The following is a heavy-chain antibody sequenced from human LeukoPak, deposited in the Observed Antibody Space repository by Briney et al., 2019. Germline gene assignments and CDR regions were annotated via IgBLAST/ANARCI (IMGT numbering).Heavy chain of an antibody. CDR2: INSDGTNT. CDR3: ARTSRSGYDFWSGYERWFGP. CDR1: GFTFSNYW. Sequence: GESLRLSCAASGFTFSNYWMHWVRQAPGKGLVWVSHINSDGTNTDYADSVKGRFAISRDNAKNTLYLQMSNLRAEDTAVYYCARTSRSGYDFWSGYERWFGPWGQGTLVTVSS. J-gene: IGHJ5*02. D-gene: IGHD3-3*01. V-gene: IGHV3-74*01.